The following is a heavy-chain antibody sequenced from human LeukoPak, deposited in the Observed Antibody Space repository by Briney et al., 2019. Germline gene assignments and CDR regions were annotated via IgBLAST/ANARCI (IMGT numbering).Heavy chain of an antibody. D-gene: IGHD3-10*01. J-gene: IGHJ6*02. Sequence: SETLSLTCAVYGGSFSGYYWSWIRQPPGKGLEWIGEINHSGSTNYNPSLKSRVTISVDTSKNQFSLKLSSVTAADTAVYYCARSGIRLSTYYYYGMDVWGQGTLVTVSS. V-gene: IGHV4-34*01. CDR1: GGSFSGYY. CDR2: INHSGST. CDR3: ARSGIRLSTYYYYGMDV.